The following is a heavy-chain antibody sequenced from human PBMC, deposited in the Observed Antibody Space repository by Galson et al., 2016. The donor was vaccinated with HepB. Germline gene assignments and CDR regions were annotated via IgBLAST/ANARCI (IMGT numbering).Heavy chain of an antibody. CDR1: GGSISSSNW. V-gene: IGHV4-4*02. J-gene: IGHJ4*03. Sequence: ETLSLTCAVSGGSISSSNWWSWVRQPPGKGLEWIGEIYRGGSTSYNPSLKSRVTISVDKSKNQFSLKLSSVTAADTAVYYCARGGDYDSSGRFDYWGQGTTVTVSS. CDR3: ARGGDYDSSGRFDY. CDR2: IYRGGST. D-gene: IGHD3-22*01.